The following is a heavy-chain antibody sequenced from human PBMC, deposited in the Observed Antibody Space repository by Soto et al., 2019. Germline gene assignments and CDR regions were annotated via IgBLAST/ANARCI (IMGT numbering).Heavy chain of an antibody. CDR2: ISGSGGST. Sequence: GGSLRLSCAASGFTFSSYAMSWVRQAPGKGLEWVSAISGSGGSTYYADSVKGRFTISRDNSKNTLYLQMNSLRAEDRAVYYCTTVGEPYDYVWGSYRYPYYFDYWGQGTLVTVSS. CDR3: TTVGEPYDYVWGSYRYPYYFDY. J-gene: IGHJ4*02. D-gene: IGHD3-16*02. CDR1: GFTFSSYA. V-gene: IGHV3-23*01.